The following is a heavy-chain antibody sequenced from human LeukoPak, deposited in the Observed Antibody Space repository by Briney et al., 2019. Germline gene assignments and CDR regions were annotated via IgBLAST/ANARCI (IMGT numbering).Heavy chain of an antibody. Sequence: PSETPSLTCTVSGDSISNYYWSWIRQPPGKGLEWIGYIYYSGSTNYNPSLKSRVTISVDTSKKHFSLKLSSVTAADTAVYYCAREAIGRVDYWGQGILVTVSS. CDR3: AREAIGRVDY. CDR1: GDSISNYY. D-gene: IGHD2/OR15-2a*01. V-gene: IGHV4-59*01. CDR2: IYYSGST. J-gene: IGHJ4*02.